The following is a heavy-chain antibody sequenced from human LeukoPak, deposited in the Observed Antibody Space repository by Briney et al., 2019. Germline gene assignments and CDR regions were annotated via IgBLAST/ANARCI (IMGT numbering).Heavy chain of an antibody. V-gene: IGHV3-74*01. CDR1: GFTFSNYW. CDR2: IYVDGRTT. CDR3: IRDFRSAAL. J-gene: IGHJ4*02. Sequence: PGGSLRLSCVASGFTFSNYWMHWVRQPPGKGLVWVSRIYVDGRTTNYADSVKGRFTISRDNAKNTVYLEMNSLSVEDTATYYCIRDFRSAALGGQGPLVTVTS.